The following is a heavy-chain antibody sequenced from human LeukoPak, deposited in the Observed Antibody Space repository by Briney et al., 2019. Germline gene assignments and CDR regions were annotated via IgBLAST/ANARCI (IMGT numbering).Heavy chain of an antibody. J-gene: IGHJ6*03. Sequence: PSETLSLTCTVSGGPISSYYWSWIRQPPGKGLEWIGYIYYSGSTNYNPSLKSRVTISVDTSKNQFSLKLSSVTAADTAVYYCARVISGEAYYYYMDVWGKGTTVTISS. CDR3: ARVISGEAYYYYMDV. CDR1: GGPISSYY. V-gene: IGHV4-59*01. D-gene: IGHD1-26*01. CDR2: IYYSGST.